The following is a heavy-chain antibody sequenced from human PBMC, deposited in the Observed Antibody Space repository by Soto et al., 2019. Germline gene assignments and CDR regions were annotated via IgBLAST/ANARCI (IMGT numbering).Heavy chain of an antibody. J-gene: IGHJ5*02. CDR2: ISAYNGNT. V-gene: IGHV1-18*01. CDR1: GYTFTSYG. CDR3: ARGGFVVVPAANNWFDP. Sequence: ASVKVSCKASGYTFTSYGISWVRQAPGQGLEWMGWISAYNGNTNYAQKLQGRVTTTTDTSTSTAYMELRSLRSDDTAVYYCARGGFVVVPAANNWFDPWGQGTLVTVSS. D-gene: IGHD2-2*01.